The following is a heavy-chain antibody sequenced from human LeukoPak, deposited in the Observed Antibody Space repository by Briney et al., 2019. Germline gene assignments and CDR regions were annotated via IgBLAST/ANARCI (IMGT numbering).Heavy chain of an antibody. J-gene: IGHJ6*03. CDR3: ARDNPDGYSHEHYYYYMDV. CDR1: GGSMNGFY. Sequence: PSETLSLTCTVSGGSMNGFYWSWIRQPAGKGLEWIARIHSGGTINDNPSLSSRLTLSIDTSKKQFSLWLSSVTAADTALYYCARDNPDGYSHEHYYYYMDVWGKGTAVTVSS. D-gene: IGHD5-18*01. V-gene: IGHV4-4*07. CDR2: IHSGGTI.